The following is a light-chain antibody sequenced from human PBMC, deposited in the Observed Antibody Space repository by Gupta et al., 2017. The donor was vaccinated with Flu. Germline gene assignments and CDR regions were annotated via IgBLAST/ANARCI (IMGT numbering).Light chain of an antibody. CDR1: QSVLYSSNNKNY. J-gene: IGKJ4*01. V-gene: IGKV4-1*01. Sequence: ATINCKPSQSVLYSSNNKNYLAWYQQKPGQPPKLLIYWASTRESGVPDRFSGSGSGTDFTLTISSLQAEDVAVYYCQQYYSTPLTFGGGTKVEIK. CDR2: WAS. CDR3: QQYYSTPLT.